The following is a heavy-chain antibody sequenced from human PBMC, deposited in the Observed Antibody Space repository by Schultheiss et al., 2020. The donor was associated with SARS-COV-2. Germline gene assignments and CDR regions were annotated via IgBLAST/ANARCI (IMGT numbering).Heavy chain of an antibody. V-gene: IGHV3-23*01. CDR3: AKAEGITHSSRHGLDM. J-gene: IGHJ3*02. D-gene: IGHD2-21*01. CDR2: VSGSGGST. Sequence: GESLKISCAASGFIFSRNAVNWVRQAPGKGLEWVSSVSGSGGSTYYADSVKGRFTISRDNSKSTLYLQMNSLRVEDTAVYYCAKAEGITHSSRHGLDMWGQGTMVTVSS. CDR1: GFIFSRNA.